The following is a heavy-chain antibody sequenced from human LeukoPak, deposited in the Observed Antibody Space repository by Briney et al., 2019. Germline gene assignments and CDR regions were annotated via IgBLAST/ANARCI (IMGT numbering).Heavy chain of an antibody. CDR1: GDSVSSNSAA. CDR2: TYYRSKWYN. V-gene: IGHV6-1*01. D-gene: IGHD6-19*01. Sequence: SQTLSLTCAISGDSVSSNSAAWNWIRQSPSTGLDWLGRTYYRSKWYNDYAVSVKSRITINPDTSKNQFSLQLNSVTPEDTAVYYCARQEDSRGWSSCFDYWGQGTLVTVSS. CDR3: ARQEDSRGWSSCFDY. J-gene: IGHJ4*02.